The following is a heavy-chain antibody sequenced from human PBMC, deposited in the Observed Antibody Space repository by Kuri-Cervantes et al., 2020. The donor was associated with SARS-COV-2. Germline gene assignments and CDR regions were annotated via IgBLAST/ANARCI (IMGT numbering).Heavy chain of an antibody. J-gene: IGHJ6*02. CDR2: ISYDGSNK. V-gene: IGHV3-30*18. CDR3: AKAGGGTAARPVPYYYYYGMDV. CDR1: GFTFSSYG. Sequence: GESLKISCAASGFTFSSYGMHWVRQAPGKGLGWVAVISYDGSNKYYADSVKGRFTISRDNSKSTLYLQMNSLRAEDTAVYYCAKAGGGTAARPVPYYYYYGMDVWGQGTTVTVSS. D-gene: IGHD6-6*01.